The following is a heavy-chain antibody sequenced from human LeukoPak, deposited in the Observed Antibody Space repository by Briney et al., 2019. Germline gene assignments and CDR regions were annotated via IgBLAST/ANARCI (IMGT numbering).Heavy chain of an antibody. V-gene: IGHV1-2*02. CDR2: INPSSGGT. D-gene: IGHD5-12*01. Sequence: ASVKVSCKASGYTFTGYYIHWVRQAPGQGLEWMGWINPSSGGTNYAQKFHGRVTMTRDTSISTAYMELSRLTSDDTAVYYCARGRYSGYEWGQGTLVTVSS. J-gene: IGHJ4*02. CDR1: GYTFTGYY. CDR3: ARGRYSGYE.